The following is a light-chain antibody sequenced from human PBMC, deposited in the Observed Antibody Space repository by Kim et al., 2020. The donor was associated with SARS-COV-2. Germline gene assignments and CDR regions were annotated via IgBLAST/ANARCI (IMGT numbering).Light chain of an antibody. J-gene: IGLJ2*01. CDR3: QSYDSSLTSVV. V-gene: IGLV1-40*01. Sequence: RVTISCTGSSSNIGAGYEVHWYQQLPGTAPKLLIYVNTKRPSGVPDRISGSKSGTSASLAITGLQAEDEADYYCQSYDSSLTSVVFGGGTKLTVL. CDR2: VNT. CDR1: SSNIGAGYE.